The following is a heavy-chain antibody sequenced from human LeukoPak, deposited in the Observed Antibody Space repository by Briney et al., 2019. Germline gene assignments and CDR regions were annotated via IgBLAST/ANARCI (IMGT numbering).Heavy chain of an antibody. Sequence: PGGSLRLSCAASGFTFSSYSMNWVRQAPGKGLEWVSSISSSSSYIYYADSVKGRFTISRDNAKSSLYLQMSSLRAEDTAFYYCAKERGPLAARQLDSWGQGTLVTVSS. CDR2: ISSSSSYI. CDR1: GFTFSSYS. V-gene: IGHV3-21*04. D-gene: IGHD6-6*01. CDR3: AKERGPLAARQLDS. J-gene: IGHJ4*02.